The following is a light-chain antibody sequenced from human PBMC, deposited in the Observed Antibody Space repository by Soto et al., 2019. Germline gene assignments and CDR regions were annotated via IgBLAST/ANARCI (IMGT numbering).Light chain of an antibody. CDR2: DAS. J-gene: IGKJ4*01. Sequence: EIVLTQSPATLSLSPGERATLSCRASQSVSKYLAWYQQKPGQAPRLLIYDASNRATGIPARFSGSGSGTDFTLTISSPVPEDFAVYYCHQRNNWPLTFGGGTKVEIK. CDR3: HQRNNWPLT. CDR1: QSVSKY. V-gene: IGKV3-11*01.